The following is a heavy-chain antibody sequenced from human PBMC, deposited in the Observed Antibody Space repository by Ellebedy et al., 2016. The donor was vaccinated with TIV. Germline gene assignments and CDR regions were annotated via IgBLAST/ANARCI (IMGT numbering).Heavy chain of an antibody. CDR3: AKLSIRDVGAGELDAFDI. V-gene: IGHV3-30*02. J-gene: IGHJ3*02. Sequence: GESLKISCAASGFTFSSYGMHWVRQAPGKGLEWVAFIRYDGSNKYYADSVKGRFTISRDNSKNTLYLQMNSLGAEDTAVYYCAKLSIRDVGAGELDAFDIWGQGTMVTVSS. CDR2: IRYDGSNK. CDR1: GFTFSSYG. D-gene: IGHD1-26*01.